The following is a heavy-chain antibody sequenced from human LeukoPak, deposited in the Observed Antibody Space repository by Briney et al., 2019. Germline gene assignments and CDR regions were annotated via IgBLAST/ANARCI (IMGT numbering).Heavy chain of an antibody. V-gene: IGHV5-10-1*01. CDR2: IDPSDSYI. D-gene: IGHD6-13*01. CDR3: ARLLPAAGKYFYGMDV. CDR1: GYRFTSYW. J-gene: IGHJ6*02. Sequence: GESLKISCKGSGYRFTSYWITWVRQMPGGGLEWMGTIDPSDSYINYSPSFQGHVTISADKSIGTAYLQWSSLKASDTAMYYCARLLPAAGKYFYGMDVWGQGTTVTVSS.